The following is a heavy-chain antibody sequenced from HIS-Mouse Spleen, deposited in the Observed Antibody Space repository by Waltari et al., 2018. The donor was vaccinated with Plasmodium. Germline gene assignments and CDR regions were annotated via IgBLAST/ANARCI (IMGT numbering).Heavy chain of an antibody. CDR1: GFTGRSNY. CDR3: ARGMKSSSSAFDI. V-gene: IGHV3-53*01. D-gene: IGHD6-6*01. J-gene: IGHJ3*02. CDR2: IYSGGST. Sequence: EVQLVASGGGLIQPGGSLRLSCAASGFTGRSNYMSWVRQAPGKGLEWVSVIYSGGSTYYADSVKGRFTISRDNSKNTLYLQMNSLRAEDTAVYYCARGMKSSSSAFDIWGQGTMVTVSS.